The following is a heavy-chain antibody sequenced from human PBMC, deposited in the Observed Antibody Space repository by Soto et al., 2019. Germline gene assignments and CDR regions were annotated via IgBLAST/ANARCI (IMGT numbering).Heavy chain of an antibody. D-gene: IGHD6-13*01. Sequence: KPSETLSLTCSVSGGSISSGDYYWSWIRQTPGKGLEWIGHIYYSGSTYYNPSLKSRVSMSVDTSKNQFSLKLNSVTAADTAVYFCATHPGISSPFDYWGQGILVTVSS. CDR2: IYYSGST. J-gene: IGHJ4*02. CDR3: ATHPGISSPFDY. CDR1: GGSISSGDYY. V-gene: IGHV4-30-4*01.